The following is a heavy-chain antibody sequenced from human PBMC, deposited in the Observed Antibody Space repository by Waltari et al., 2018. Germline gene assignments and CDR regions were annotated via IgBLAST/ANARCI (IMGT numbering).Heavy chain of an antibody. D-gene: IGHD1-1*01. Sequence: QVQLVQSGAEVKKPGASVKVSCKASGYTFTGYYMHWVRQAPGQGLEWRGWSNPNSGGTNYAQKCQGRVTMTRDTSISTAYMELSRLRSDDTAVYYCARGNGYNWNDYFDDWGQGTLVTVSS. V-gene: IGHV1-2*02. CDR1: GYTFTGYY. CDR2: SNPNSGGT. CDR3: ARGNGYNWNDYFDD. J-gene: IGHJ4*02.